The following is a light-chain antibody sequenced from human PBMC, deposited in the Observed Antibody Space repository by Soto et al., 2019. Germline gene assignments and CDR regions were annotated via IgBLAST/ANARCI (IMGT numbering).Light chain of an antibody. CDR3: AAWDDSLNGWV. Sequence: QSVLTQPPSASGTPGQRVIISCSGSSSNIGSNTVNWYQQLPGTAPKLLIYTNNQRPSGVPDRFSGSKSGTSASLAIRGLQSEDEADYYCAAWDDSLNGWVFGGGTKLPS. CDR1: SSNIGSNT. V-gene: IGLV1-44*01. J-gene: IGLJ3*02. CDR2: TNN.